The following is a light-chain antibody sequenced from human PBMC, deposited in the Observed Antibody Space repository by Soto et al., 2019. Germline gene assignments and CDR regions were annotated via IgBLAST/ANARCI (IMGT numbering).Light chain of an antibody. V-gene: IGKV1-39*01. CDR1: ESISRH. Sequence: DIQMTQSPSSLSASVGDRVTITCRASESISRHLNWYQQKPGKAPKLLIYAASSLQNGVPSRFXGGGTGTDFTLTISNLQPEDFATYYCPQSYSPLSIPFGQGTRLEIK. CDR3: PQSYSPLSIP. CDR2: AAS. J-gene: IGKJ5*01.